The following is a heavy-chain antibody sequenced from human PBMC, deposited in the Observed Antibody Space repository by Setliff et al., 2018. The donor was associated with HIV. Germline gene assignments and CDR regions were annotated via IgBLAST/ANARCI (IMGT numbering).Heavy chain of an antibody. CDR2: IDPEDGET. D-gene: IGHD1-7*01. CDR3: VKWNYPNS. CDR1: GYTLSEYY. J-gene: IGHJ4*02. V-gene: IGHV1-69-2*01. Sequence: ASVKVSCKASGYTLSEYYMHWVQQAPGKGLEWMGRIDPEDGETLYAEKFRGRVTMTADMSTNTAYLELGSLRVEDTAVYYCVKWNYPNSWGQGTLVTVSS.